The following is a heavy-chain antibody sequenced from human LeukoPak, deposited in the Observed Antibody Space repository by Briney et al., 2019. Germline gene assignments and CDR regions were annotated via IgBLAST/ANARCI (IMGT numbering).Heavy chain of an antibody. CDR2: ISSSGSTI. J-gene: IGHJ6*03. CDR1: GFTFSSYE. CDR3: ARIPRRSYYMDV. V-gene: IGHV3-48*03. Sequence: PGGSLRLSCAASGFTFSSYEMNWVRQAPGKGLEWVSYISSSGSTIYYADSVKGRFTISRENPKNSLYLQMNTLRPEDTAVYYCARIPRRSYYMDVWGKGTTVTISS.